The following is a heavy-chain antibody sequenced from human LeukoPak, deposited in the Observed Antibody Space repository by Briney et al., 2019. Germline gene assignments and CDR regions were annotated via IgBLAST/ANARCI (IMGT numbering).Heavy chain of an antibody. CDR2: IYTSGST. V-gene: IGHV4-4*07. J-gene: IGHJ5*02. CDR1: GGSISSYY. D-gene: IGHD2-2*01. CDR3: ARSPYCSSTSCYWDWFDP. Sequence: SETLSLTCTVSGGSISSYYWSWIRQPAGKGLEWIGRIYTSGSTNYNPSLKSRVTMPVDTSKNQFSLKLSSVTAADTAVYYCARSPYCSSTSCYWDWFDPWGQGTLVTVSS.